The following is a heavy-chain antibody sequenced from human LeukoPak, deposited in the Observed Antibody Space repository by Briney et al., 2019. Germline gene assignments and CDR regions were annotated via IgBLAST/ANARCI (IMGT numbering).Heavy chain of an antibody. CDR2: INPNSGGT. CDR3: ARGEDY. V-gene: IGHV1-2*06. Sequence: PGGSLRLSCAASGFTFSSYGMHWVRQAPGQGLEWMGRINPNSGGTNYAQKFQGRVTMTRDTSISTAYMELSRLRSDDTAVYYCARGEDYWGQGTLVTVSS. CDR1: GFTFSSYG. J-gene: IGHJ4*02.